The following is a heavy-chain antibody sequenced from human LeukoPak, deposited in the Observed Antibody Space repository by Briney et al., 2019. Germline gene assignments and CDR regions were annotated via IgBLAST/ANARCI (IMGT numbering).Heavy chain of an antibody. V-gene: IGHV3-21*01. J-gene: IGHJ4*02. CDR3: ARGKTPGLATILWDY. CDR1: GFTFSSYS. CDR2: ISSSSSYI. Sequence: GGSLRLSCAASGFTFSSYSMNWVRQAPGKGLEWVSSISSSSSYIYYADSVKGRFTISRDNSKNTLYLQMNSLRAEDTAVYYCARGKTPGLATILWDYWGQGTLVTVSS. D-gene: IGHD5-24*01.